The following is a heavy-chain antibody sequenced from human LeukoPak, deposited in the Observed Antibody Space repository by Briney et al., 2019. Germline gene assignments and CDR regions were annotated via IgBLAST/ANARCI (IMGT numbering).Heavy chain of an antibody. J-gene: IGHJ4*02. CDR3: ARGVYSSGWLFDY. D-gene: IGHD6-19*01. V-gene: IGHV7-4-1*02. CDR2: INTNTGNP. Sequence: GASVKVSCKASGYTFTSYAMNWVRQAPGQGVGWVGWINTNTGNPTYAQGFTGRFVFSLDTSVSTAYLQISSLKAEDTAVYYCARGVYSSGWLFDYWGQGTLVTVSS. CDR1: GYTFTSYA.